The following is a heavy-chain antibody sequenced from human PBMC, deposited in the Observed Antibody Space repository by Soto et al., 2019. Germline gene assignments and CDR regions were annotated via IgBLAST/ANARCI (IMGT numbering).Heavy chain of an antibody. CDR2: ISSSSSYI. CDR1: GFTFSSYS. D-gene: IGHD3-10*01. CDR3: AREGVQHGSGPYYYYGMAV. Sequence: EVQLVESGGGLVKPGGSLRLSCAASGFTFSSYSMNWVRQAPGKGLEWVSSISSSSSYIYYADSVKGRFTISRDNAKNTLYLQMSSLRAADTAVYYCAREGVQHGSGPYYYYGMAVWGQGTTVTVSS. J-gene: IGHJ6*02. V-gene: IGHV3-21*01.